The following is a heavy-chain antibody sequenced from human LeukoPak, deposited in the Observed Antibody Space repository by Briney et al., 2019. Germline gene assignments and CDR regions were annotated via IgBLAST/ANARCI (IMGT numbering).Heavy chain of an antibody. D-gene: IGHD3-10*01. CDR3: ARDLSRGGSTYYYGSGSYNY. CDR1: GYTFTSYG. J-gene: IGHJ4*02. Sequence: ASVKVSCKASGYTFTSYGISWVRQAPGQGLEWMGWISAYNGNTNYAQKLQGRVTMTTDTSTSTAYMELRSLRSDDTAVYYCARDLSRGGSTYYYGSGSYNYWGQGTLVTVSS. CDR2: ISAYNGNT. V-gene: IGHV1-18*01.